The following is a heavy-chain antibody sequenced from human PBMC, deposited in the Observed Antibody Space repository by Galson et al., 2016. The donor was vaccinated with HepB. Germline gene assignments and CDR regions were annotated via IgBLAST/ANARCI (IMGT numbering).Heavy chain of an antibody. CDR1: GFAFSRSA. D-gene: IGHD5/OR15-5a*01. Sequence: SLRLSCAASGFAFSRSAMHWVRQAPGKGLEWVAVISYDGTIEYYADFAKGRFTIYRDNSKNTLFVQMNSLRADDTAIYYCVRGVYEGADNKGYYKYYFDSWGQGTLVTVSS. CDR2: ISYDGTIE. CDR3: VRGVYEGADNKGYYKYYFDS. J-gene: IGHJ4*02. V-gene: IGHV3-30-3*01.